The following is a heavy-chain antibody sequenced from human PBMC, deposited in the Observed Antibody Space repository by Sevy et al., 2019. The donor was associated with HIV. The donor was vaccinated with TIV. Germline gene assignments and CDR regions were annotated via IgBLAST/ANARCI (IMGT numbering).Heavy chain of an antibody. V-gene: IGHV3-7*01. CDR1: XXXXSSFW. J-gene: IGHJ4*02. CDR3: AXXXGGXXXX. CDR2: XKEXGSEK. Sequence: GGSLRLSCAASXXXXSSFWMXWVRXAXXXXLEXGXXXKEXGSEKYYVHSVKGRFTISRDNAKNSLYLQMNSLRAEDTAVYYCAXXXGGXXXXWGQGTLVTVSS.